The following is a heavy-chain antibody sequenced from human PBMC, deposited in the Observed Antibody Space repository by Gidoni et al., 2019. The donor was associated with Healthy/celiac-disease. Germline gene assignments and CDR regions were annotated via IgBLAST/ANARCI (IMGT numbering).Heavy chain of an antibody. J-gene: IGHJ4*02. CDR2: FYYSGST. CDR3: ARLGLQSGTDY. V-gene: IGHV4-39*01. Sequence: QLQLQESCPVLVKPSETLTLTCPVSGRSISSSNYYWGWIRHPPGQRLEWIGSFYYSGSTYYNPSLKSRVTISVDTSKNQFSLNLSSVTAADTAMYYCARLGLQSGTDYLGQGTLVTVSS. D-gene: IGHD1-26*01. CDR1: GRSISSSNYY.